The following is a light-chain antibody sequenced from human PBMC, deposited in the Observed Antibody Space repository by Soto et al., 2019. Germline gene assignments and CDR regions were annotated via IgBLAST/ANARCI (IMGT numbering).Light chain of an antibody. J-gene: IGKJ2*01. V-gene: IGKV1-5*01. Sequence: DIPMTQSPSTVSASVGDRVTITCRASQSLSGWLAWYQQKPGKAPKLLISDASDLESGVPSRFSGSGSGTEFTLTISSLQPDDFATYYCQQYHTYSYTFGQGTKLEIK. CDR3: QQYHTYSYT. CDR1: QSLSGW. CDR2: DAS.